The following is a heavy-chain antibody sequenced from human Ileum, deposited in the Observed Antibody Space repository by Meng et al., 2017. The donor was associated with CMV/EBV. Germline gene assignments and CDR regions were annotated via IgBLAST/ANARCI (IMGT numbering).Heavy chain of an antibody. Sequence: PGYTFTDYYLHWVRQAPGQGLEWMGWINPNSGGTKFAQKFQVRVTMTRDTSISTAYMELTRLRSDDTAVYYCARGPFSSSWYSLDYWGQGTLVTVSS. D-gene: IGHD6-13*01. CDR1: GYTFTDYY. CDR3: ARGPFSSSWYSLDY. V-gene: IGHV1-2*02. CDR2: INPNSGGT. J-gene: IGHJ4*02.